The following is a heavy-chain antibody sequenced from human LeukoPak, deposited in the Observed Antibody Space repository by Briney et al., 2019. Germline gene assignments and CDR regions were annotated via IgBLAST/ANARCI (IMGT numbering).Heavy chain of an antibody. Sequence: GESLKISCKGSEYSFSNYWIAWVRQMPGKGLEWMGIIYPRDSDIRYSPSFQGQVTLSADKSIDTAYLQWSSVKASDTAMYYCARDRVVPAAKRGHGGWFDPWGQGTLVTVSS. CDR2: IYPRDSDI. CDR1: EYSFSNYW. CDR3: ARDRVVPAAKRGHGGWFDP. V-gene: IGHV5-51*01. D-gene: IGHD2-2*01. J-gene: IGHJ5*02.